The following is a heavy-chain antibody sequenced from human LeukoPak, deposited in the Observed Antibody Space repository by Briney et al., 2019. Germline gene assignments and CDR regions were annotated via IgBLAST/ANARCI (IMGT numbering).Heavy chain of an antibody. CDR3: AKDARAPFLEWLSVKDY. J-gene: IGHJ4*02. Sequence: SGGSLRLSCAASGFTFSSYAMSWVRQAPGKGLEWVSAMSGSGGSTYYADSVKGRFTISRDNSKNTLHLQMNSLRAEDTAVYYCAKDARAPFLEWLSVKDYWGQGTLVTVSS. CDR2: MSGSGGST. D-gene: IGHD3-3*01. CDR1: GFTFSSYA. V-gene: IGHV3-23*01.